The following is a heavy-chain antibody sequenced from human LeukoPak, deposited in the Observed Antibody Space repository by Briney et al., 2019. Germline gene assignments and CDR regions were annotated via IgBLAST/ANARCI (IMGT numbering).Heavy chain of an antibody. V-gene: IGHV3-7*04. J-gene: IGHJ5*02. D-gene: IGHD2-2*02. Sequence: GGSLTLSCVASGFTFSSYWMSWVRQAPGKGLEWVANIKQDGSEKYYVDSVKGRFTISRDNAENSLYLEMNSLRVEDTAIYYCARASYTPNWFDPWGQGTLVTVSS. CDR1: GFTFSSYW. CDR3: ARASYTPNWFDP. CDR2: IKQDGSEK.